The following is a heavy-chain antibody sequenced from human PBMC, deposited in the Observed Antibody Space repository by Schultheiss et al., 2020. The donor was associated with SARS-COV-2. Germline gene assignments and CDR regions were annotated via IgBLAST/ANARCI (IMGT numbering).Heavy chain of an antibody. Sequence: GGSLRLSCAASGFTFSSYSMNWVRQAPGKGLEWVSVIYSGGSTYYADSVKGRFTISRDNSKNTLYLQMNSLRAEDTAVYYCACSVRRYYGMDVWGQGTTVTVSS. V-gene: IGHV3-66*01. CDR3: ACSVRRYYGMDV. D-gene: IGHD2-15*01. CDR1: GFTFSSYS. J-gene: IGHJ6*02. CDR2: IYSGGST.